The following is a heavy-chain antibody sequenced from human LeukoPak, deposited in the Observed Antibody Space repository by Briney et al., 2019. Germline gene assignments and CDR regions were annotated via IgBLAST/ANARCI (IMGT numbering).Heavy chain of an antibody. CDR3: ARLGAGPTYYDFWSGYSSFYFDY. CDR2: IHYSGNT. V-gene: IGHV4-34*01. CDR1: GGSFSGYY. J-gene: IGHJ4*02. Sequence: SETLSLTCAVYGGSFSGYYWGWIRQPPGKGLEWIGGIHYSGNTYYNPSLKSRVTISVDTSKNQFSLKLSSVTAADTAVYYCARLGAGPTYYDFWSGYSSFYFDYWGQGTLVTVSS. D-gene: IGHD3-3*01.